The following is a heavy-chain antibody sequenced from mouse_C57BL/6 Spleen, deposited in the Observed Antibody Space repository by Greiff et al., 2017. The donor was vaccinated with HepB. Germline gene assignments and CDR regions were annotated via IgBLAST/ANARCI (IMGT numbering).Heavy chain of an antibody. Sequence: EVKLVESGGGLVKPGGSLKLSCAASGFTFSSYAMSWVRQTPEKRLEWVATISDGGSYTYYPDNVKGRFTISRDNAKNNLYLQMSHLKSEDTAMYYCARDQDDDYFDYWGQGTTLTVSS. D-gene: IGHD2-12*01. CDR1: GFTFSSYA. CDR3: ARDQDDDYFDY. V-gene: IGHV5-4*01. J-gene: IGHJ2*01. CDR2: ISDGGSYT.